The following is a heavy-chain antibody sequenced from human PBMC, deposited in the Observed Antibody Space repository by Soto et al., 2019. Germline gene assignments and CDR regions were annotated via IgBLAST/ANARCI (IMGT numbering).Heavy chain of an antibody. CDR3: TRGSLDYYDSSGYYY. CDR1: GFTFGDYA. Sequence: GGSLRLSCTASGFTFGDYAMSWVRQAPGKGLEWVGFIRSKAYGGTTEYAASVKGRFTISRDDSKSIAYLQMNSLKTEDTAVYYCTRGSLDYYDSSGYYYWGQGTLVTVSS. V-gene: IGHV3-49*04. D-gene: IGHD3-22*01. CDR2: IRSKAYGGTT. J-gene: IGHJ4*02.